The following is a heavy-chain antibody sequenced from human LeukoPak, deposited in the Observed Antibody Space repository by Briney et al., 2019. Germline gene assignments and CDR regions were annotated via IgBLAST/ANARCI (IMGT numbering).Heavy chain of an antibody. Sequence: GASVKVPCKASGYTFTGYYMHWVRQVPGQGLEWMGWINPNSGGTNYAQKFQGRVTMTRDTSISTAYMELSRLRSDDTAVYYCARAHSSGWFDYWGQGTLVTVSS. CDR3: ARAHSSGWFDY. J-gene: IGHJ4*02. D-gene: IGHD6-19*01. CDR2: INPNSGGT. V-gene: IGHV1-2*02. CDR1: GYTFTGYY.